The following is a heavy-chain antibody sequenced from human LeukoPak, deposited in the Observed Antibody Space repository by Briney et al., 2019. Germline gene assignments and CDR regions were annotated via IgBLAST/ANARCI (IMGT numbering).Heavy chain of an antibody. D-gene: IGHD3-3*01. Sequence: GGSLRLSCAASGLTLSSYGIHWVRQAPGKGLEWVAFIQDDGSNKYYADSVKGRFTISRDNSKNTLYLQMNSLRAEDTAVYYCANQLEWLLYMDVWGKGTTVTVS. CDR1: GLTLSSYG. V-gene: IGHV3-30*02. CDR3: ANQLEWLLYMDV. J-gene: IGHJ6*03. CDR2: IQDDGSNK.